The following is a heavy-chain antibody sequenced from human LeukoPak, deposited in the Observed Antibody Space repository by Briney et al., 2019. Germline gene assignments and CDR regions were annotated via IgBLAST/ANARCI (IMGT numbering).Heavy chain of an antibody. D-gene: IGHD3-10*01. Sequence: GGSLRLSCAASGFTFSPYTMNWVRQAPGKGLEWVSYISSSGSTIYYADSVKGRFTISRDNAKNSLYLQMNSLRAEDTAVYYCAREGHTYGSGSYCYYYYMDVWGKGTTVTISS. CDR2: ISSSGSTI. V-gene: IGHV3-48*04. CDR3: AREGHTYGSGSYCYYYYMDV. CDR1: GFTFSPYT. J-gene: IGHJ6*03.